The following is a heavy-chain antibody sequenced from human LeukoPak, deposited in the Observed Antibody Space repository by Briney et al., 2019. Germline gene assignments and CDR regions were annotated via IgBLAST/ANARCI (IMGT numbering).Heavy chain of an antibody. J-gene: IGHJ4*02. D-gene: IGHD2-15*01. CDR2: LSWNSGSI. Sequence: PGGSLRLSCSASGFTFSSYAMSWLRQAPGKGLEWVSGLSWNSGSIGYADSVKGRFTISRDNSKNTLYLQMNSLRAEDTAVYYCAKDRAIVVVAANEYWGQGTLVTVSS. CDR3: AKDRAIVVVAANEY. V-gene: IGHV3-23*01. CDR1: GFTFSSYA.